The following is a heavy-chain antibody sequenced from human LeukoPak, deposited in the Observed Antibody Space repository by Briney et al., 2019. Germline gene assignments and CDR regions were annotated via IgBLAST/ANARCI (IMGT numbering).Heavy chain of an antibody. CDR2: IWYDGSHE. J-gene: IGHJ4*02. D-gene: IGHD3-22*01. CDR3: ARDASTSGSYKRFDY. CDR1: GFMFKNYD. Sequence: GGSLGLSCVASGFMFKNYDMHWVRQAPGKGLEWVAVIWYDGSHEHYVDSVKGRFTISRDNSKNILYLQMNSLRAEDTAVYYCARDASTSGSYKRFDYWGQGTLVTVSS. V-gene: IGHV3-33*01.